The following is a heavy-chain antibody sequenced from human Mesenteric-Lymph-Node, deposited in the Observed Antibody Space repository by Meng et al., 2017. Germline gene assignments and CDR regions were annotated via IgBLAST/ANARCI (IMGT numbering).Heavy chain of an antibody. D-gene: IGHD4-17*01. V-gene: IGHV4-30-4*01. CDR3: ARDSRMTTVLASQNDAFDI. J-gene: IGHJ3*02. CDR2: IYYSGST. Sequence: QVQLQESGPGLGKHSQTLSLTCTVPGGSISSSDYYWSWIRQPPGKGLEWIGYIYYSGSTYYNPSLKSRVTISVDTSKNQFSLKLRSVTAADTAVYYCARDSRMTTVLASQNDAFDIWGQGTMVTVSS. CDR1: GGSISSSDYY.